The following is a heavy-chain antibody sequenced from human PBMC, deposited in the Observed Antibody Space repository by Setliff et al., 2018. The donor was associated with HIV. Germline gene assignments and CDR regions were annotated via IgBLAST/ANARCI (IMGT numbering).Heavy chain of an antibody. D-gene: IGHD4-17*01. CDR3: ATCGVTTCRYFDY. Sequence: GESLKISCKGSGYRFNDFWIGWVRQMPGKGLELMGIIYPGDSDTRYSPSFQGQVTISADKSISTAYLQWSSLKASDTAMYYCATCGVTTCRYFDYWGQGTLVTVSS. CDR2: IYPGDSDT. CDR1: GYRFNDFW. J-gene: IGHJ4*02. V-gene: IGHV5-51*01.